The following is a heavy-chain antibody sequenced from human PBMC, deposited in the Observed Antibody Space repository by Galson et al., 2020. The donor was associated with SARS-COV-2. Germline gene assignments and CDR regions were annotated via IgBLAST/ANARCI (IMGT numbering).Heavy chain of an antibody. CDR3: ARLFVDTAMQGAANFDY. CDR2: LIPIFGTA. J-gene: IGHJ4*02. V-gene: IGHV1-69*05. D-gene: IGHD5-18*01. Sequence: ASVKVSCKASGGTFSSYAISWVRQAPGQGLEWMGGLIPIFGTANYAQKFQGRVTITTDESTSTAYMELSSLRSEDTAVYYCARLFVDTAMQGAANFDYWGQGTLVTVSS. CDR1: GGTFSSYA.